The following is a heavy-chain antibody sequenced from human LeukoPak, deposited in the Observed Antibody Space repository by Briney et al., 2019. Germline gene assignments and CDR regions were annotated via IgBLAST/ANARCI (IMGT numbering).Heavy chain of an antibody. J-gene: IGHJ5*01. V-gene: IGHV1-69*13. Sequence: ASVKVSCKASGDTVSSYVISWVRPAPGQGLEWMGGILPIFGTAIYAQKFQGRVTVTADEPTSTAYMELSSLRSEDTAVYYCARAEDQGRYFDWLPGFASWGQGTLVTVSS. D-gene: IGHD3-9*01. CDR3: ARAEDQGRYFDWLPGFAS. CDR1: GDTVSSYV. CDR2: ILPIFGTA.